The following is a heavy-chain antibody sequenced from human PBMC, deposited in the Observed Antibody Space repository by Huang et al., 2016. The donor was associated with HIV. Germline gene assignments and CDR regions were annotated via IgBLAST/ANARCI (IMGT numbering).Heavy chain of an antibody. CDR3: ASGASYEIWTPYYSGWHYSMDV. V-gene: IGHV1-69*13. D-gene: IGHD3-9*01. CDR1: GGSSKISG. J-gene: IGHJ6*03. CDR2: ILPRLWGA. Sequence: QVHLVQSGAEVKKPGSSVRVSCTASGGSSKISGISWVRQAPGQGLEWLGGILPRLWGANYAQKMSDRVTITARESTTTVYMDLTSLRPEDTAVYYCASGASYEIWTPYYSGWHYSMDVWGEGTTVTVSS.